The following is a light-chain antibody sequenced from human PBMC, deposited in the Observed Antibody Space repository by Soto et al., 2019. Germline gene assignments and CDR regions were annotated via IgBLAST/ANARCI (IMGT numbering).Light chain of an antibody. J-gene: IGKJ2*01. Sequence: EIVMTQSPDTLSVSPGERVTLSCRASQSVKSDLAWYQQKPGQSPRLLISAASTRATGLPARFSGTGSGTEFTLTISSLQSEDFAVYYCQQYNNWPYTFGQGTKVDIK. CDR2: AAS. CDR1: QSVKSD. CDR3: QQYNNWPYT. V-gene: IGKV3-15*01.